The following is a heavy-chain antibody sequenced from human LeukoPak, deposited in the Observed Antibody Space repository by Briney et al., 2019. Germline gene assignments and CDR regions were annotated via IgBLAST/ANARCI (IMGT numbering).Heavy chain of an antibody. Sequence: KPSETLSLTCTVSGGSISSSSYYWGWIRQPPGKGLEWIGSIYYSGSTYYNTSLQSRVTISQDKSQNQFSLKLSSVTAADTAVYYCARGPGYSIGWFSYYFDYWGQGTLVTVSS. V-gene: IGHV4-39*07. CDR2: IYYSGST. J-gene: IGHJ4*02. D-gene: IGHD6-19*01. CDR3: ARGPGYSIGWFSYYFDY. CDR1: GGSISSSSYY.